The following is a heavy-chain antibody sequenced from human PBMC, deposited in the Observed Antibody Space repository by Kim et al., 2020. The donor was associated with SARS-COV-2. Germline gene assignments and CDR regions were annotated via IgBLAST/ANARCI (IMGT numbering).Heavy chain of an antibody. Sequence: GGSLRLSCAASGFTFSNYAMHWVRQAPGKGLEWVAVISYDASNKYYADSVRGRFTISRDNSKNTVYLQMNSLRAEDTAVYYCVRNPVAAYYFDYWGQGTLVTVSS. V-gene: IGHV3-30-3*01. CDR1: GFTFSNYA. CDR2: ISYDASNK. CDR3: VRNPVAAYYFDY. D-gene: IGHD6-19*01. J-gene: IGHJ4*02.